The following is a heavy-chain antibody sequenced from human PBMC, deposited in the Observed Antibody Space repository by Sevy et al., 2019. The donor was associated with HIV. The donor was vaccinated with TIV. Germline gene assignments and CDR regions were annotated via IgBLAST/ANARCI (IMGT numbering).Heavy chain of an antibody. CDR2: ISSSSSYI. V-gene: IGHV3-21*01. J-gene: IGHJ5*02. D-gene: IGHD3-22*01. Sequence: GGSLRLSCAASGFTFSSYSMNWVRRAPGKGLEWVSSISSSSSYIYYADSVKGRFTISRDNAKNSLYLQMNSLRAEDTAVYYCARDLIVVARDNWFDPWGQGTLVTVSS. CDR3: ARDLIVVARDNWFDP. CDR1: GFTFSSYS.